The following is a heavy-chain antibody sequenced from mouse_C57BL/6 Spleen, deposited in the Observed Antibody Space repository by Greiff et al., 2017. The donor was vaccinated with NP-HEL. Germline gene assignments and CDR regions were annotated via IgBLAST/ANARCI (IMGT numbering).Heavy chain of an antibody. J-gene: IGHJ2*01. D-gene: IGHD1-1*01. V-gene: IGHV5-4*01. CDR3: ARDGYYYGSRRYYFDY. CDR2: ISDGGSYT. CDR1: GFTFSSYA. Sequence: EVQRVESGGGLVKPGGSLKLSCAASGFTFSSYAMSWVRQTPEKRLEWVATISDGGSYTYYPDNVKGRFTISRDNAKNNLYLQMSHLKSEDTAMYYCARDGYYYGSRRYYFDYWGQGTTLTVSS.